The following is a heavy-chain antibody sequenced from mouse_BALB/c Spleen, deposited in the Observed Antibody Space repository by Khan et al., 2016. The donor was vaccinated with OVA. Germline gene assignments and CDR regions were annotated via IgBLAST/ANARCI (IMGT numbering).Heavy chain of an antibody. CDR2: ISYSGST. CDR1: GYSITSGYA. Sequence: EVKLLESGPGLVKPSQSLSLTCTVTGYSITSGYAWNWIRQFPGNKLEWMGYISYSGSTSYNPSLKSRISITRDTSKNQFFLQLNSVTTEDTATYYCARSIMANWGQGTTLTVSS. CDR3: ARSIMAN. J-gene: IGHJ2*01. V-gene: IGHV3-2*02.